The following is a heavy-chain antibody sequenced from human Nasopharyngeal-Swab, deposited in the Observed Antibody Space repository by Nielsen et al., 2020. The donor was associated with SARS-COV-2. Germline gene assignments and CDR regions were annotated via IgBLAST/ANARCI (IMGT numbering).Heavy chain of an antibody. J-gene: IGHJ5*02. CDR1: GFTFSSYD. CDR3: ARGRGDGYNYWFDP. CDR2: IGTAGDT. D-gene: IGHD5-24*01. Sequence: GGSLRLSCAASGFTFSSYDMHWVRQATGKGLEWVSAIGTAGDTYYPGSVKGRFTISRENAKNSLYLQMNSLRAGDTAVYYCARGRGDGYNYWFDPWGQGTLVTVSS. V-gene: IGHV3-13*01.